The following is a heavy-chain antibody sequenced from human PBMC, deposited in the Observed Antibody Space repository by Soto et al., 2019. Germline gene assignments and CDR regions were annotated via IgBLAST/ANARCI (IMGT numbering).Heavy chain of an antibody. CDR2: ISGSDDST. Sequence: EVQLLESGGGLVQPGESLRLSCAASGFTFSSYAMSWARQAPGKGLEWVSVISGSDDSTYYADSVKGRFTISRDNSKNTLYLQMNSLRAADTAVYYCAKRSSSSTFDYWGQGTLVIVSS. CDR1: GFTFSSYA. CDR3: AKRSSSSTFDY. V-gene: IGHV3-23*01. J-gene: IGHJ4*02. D-gene: IGHD6-6*01.